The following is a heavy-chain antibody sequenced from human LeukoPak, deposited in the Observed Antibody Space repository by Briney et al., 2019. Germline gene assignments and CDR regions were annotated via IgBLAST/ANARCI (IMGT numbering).Heavy chain of an antibody. CDR1: GYSISSTYY. Sequence: SETLSLTCTVSGYSISSTYYWGWIRQPPGKGLEWVGSVFHSGNTYYNPSLKSRLTISADTSKNQFSLKLSSVTAADTAVYYCARGQLAYYYDSTWYYFDYWGQGTLVTVSS. CDR3: ARGQLAYYYDSTWYYFDY. D-gene: IGHD3-22*01. CDR2: VFHSGNT. V-gene: IGHV4-38-2*02. J-gene: IGHJ4*02.